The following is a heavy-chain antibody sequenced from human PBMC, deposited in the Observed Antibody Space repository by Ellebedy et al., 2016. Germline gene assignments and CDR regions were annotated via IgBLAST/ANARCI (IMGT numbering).Heavy chain of an antibody. CDR1: GFTFSSYA. D-gene: IGHD3-3*01. CDR3: ASLTSDFWSGYYFNA. J-gene: IGHJ5*02. Sequence: GGSLRLXXAASGFTFSSYAMHWVRQALGKGLEWVAVISYDGSNKYYADSVKGRFTISRDNSKNTLYLQMNSLRAEDTAVYYCASLTSDFWSGYYFNAWGQGTLVTVSS. V-gene: IGHV3-30-3*01. CDR2: ISYDGSNK.